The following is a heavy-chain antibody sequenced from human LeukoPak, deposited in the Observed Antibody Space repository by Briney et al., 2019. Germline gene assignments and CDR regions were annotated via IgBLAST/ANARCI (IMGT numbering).Heavy chain of an antibody. CDR1: GLTFSSYW. V-gene: IGHV3-7*01. CDR3: AIGGQWYSSSWYFDY. Sequence: GGSLRLSCAASGLTFSSYWMSWVRQAPGKGLEWVANIKEDGSEKYYVDSVKGRFTISRDNSKNTLYLQMNSLRAEDTAVYYFAIGGQWYSSSWYFDYWGQGTLVTVSS. J-gene: IGHJ4*02. CDR2: IKEDGSEK. D-gene: IGHD6-13*01.